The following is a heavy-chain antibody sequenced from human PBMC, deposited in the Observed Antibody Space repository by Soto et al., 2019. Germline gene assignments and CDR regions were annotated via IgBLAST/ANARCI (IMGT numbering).Heavy chain of an antibody. CDR1: GYSFTSYW. J-gene: IGHJ4*02. CDR3: ARRHGSGSYIGY. D-gene: IGHD3-10*01. CDR2: IDPSDSYT. Sequence: EVQLVQSGAEVKKPGESLRISCKGSGYSFTSYWISWVRQMPGKGMEWMGRIDPSDSYTNYSPSFQGHVTITADKSISTAYMQWSSMKASDTAMYYCARRHGSGSYIGYWGQGTLVTVSS. V-gene: IGHV5-10-1*01.